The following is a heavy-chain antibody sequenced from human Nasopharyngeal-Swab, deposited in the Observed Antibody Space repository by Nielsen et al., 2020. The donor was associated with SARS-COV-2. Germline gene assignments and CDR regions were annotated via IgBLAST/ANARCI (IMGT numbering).Heavy chain of an antibody. CDR2: IRYDGSNK. CDR3: AKNTQSRFLGYIDV. J-gene: IGHJ6*03. CDR1: GFTFSSYA. Sequence: GESLKISCAASGFTFSSYAMHWVRQAPGKGLEWVAFIRYDGSNKYYADSVKGRFTISRDNSTNTLYLQMNTLSAEDTAVYYCAKNTQSRFLGYIDVWGKGATVTVSS. D-gene: IGHD3-3*01. V-gene: IGHV3-30*02.